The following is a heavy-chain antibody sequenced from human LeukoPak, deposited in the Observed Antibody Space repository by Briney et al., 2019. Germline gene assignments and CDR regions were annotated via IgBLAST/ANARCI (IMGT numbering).Heavy chain of an antibody. CDR3: ATSITYYDFWSGYYTPSDY. V-gene: IGHV3-23*01. CDR1: GFTFSNYA. D-gene: IGHD3-3*01. Sequence: GGSLRLSCAASGFTFSNYAMSWVRQAPGKGLEWVSAISGSGGSTYYADSVKGRFTISRDNSKNTLYLQMNSLRAEDTAVYYCATSITYYDFWSGYYTPSDYWGQGTLVTVSS. CDR2: ISGSGGST. J-gene: IGHJ4*02.